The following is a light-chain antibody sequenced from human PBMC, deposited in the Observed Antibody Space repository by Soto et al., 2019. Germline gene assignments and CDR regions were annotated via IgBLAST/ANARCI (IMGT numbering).Light chain of an antibody. Sequence: EIVFAPSPGTPSLSPGERATLSCRASQSVSNNYLAWYQQKPGQAPRLLIYGASNRATGIPDRFSGSGSGTDFTLTISRLEPEDFAVYYCQRYGSSGTFGQGTKVDIK. CDR3: QRYGSSGT. CDR1: QSVSNNY. CDR2: GAS. J-gene: IGKJ1*01. V-gene: IGKV3-20*01.